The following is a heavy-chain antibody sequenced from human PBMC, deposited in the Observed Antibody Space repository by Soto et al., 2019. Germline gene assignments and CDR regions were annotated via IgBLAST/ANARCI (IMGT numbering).Heavy chain of an antibody. D-gene: IGHD5-12*01. J-gene: IGHJ4*02. CDR3: ARDRLGDGYNDY. Sequence: SQTLSLTCXISGDSVSSNSAAWSWIRQSPSRGLEWLGRTYYRSKWYNNYAVSVKSRITINPDTSKNQFSLQLNSVTPGDTAVYYCARDRLGDGYNDYWGQGTLVTVSS. CDR2: TYYRSKWYN. V-gene: IGHV6-1*01. CDR1: GDSVSSNSAA.